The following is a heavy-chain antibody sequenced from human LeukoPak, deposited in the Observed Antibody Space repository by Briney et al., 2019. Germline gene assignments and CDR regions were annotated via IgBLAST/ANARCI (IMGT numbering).Heavy chain of an antibody. CDR2: IYYSGST. V-gene: IGHV4-59*08. Sequence: PSETLSLTCTVSGGSISSYYWSWIRQPPGKGLEWIGYIYYSGSTNYNPSLKSRVTISVDTSKNQFSLKLSSVTAADTAVYYCARSRPILRYFDWGESAFDIWGQGTMVTVSS. J-gene: IGHJ3*02. CDR1: GGSISSYY. D-gene: IGHD3-9*01. CDR3: ARSRPILRYFDWGESAFDI.